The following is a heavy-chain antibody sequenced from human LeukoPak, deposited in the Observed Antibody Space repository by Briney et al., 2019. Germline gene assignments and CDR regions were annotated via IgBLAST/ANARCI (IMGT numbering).Heavy chain of an antibody. CDR1: GYTFTSYG. Sequence: ASAKVSCKASGYTFTSYGISWVRQAPGQGLEWMGWISAYNGNTNYAQKLQGRVTMTTDTSTSTAYMELRSLRSDDTAVYYCARDHANWKPLGDWGQGTLVTVSS. D-gene: IGHD1-20*01. CDR3: ARDHANWKPLGD. J-gene: IGHJ4*02. V-gene: IGHV1-18*01. CDR2: ISAYNGNT.